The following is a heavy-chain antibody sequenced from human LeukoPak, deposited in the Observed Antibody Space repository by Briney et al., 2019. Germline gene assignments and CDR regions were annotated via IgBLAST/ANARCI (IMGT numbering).Heavy chain of an antibody. CDR3: ARGPTISETGYFDY. CDR2: INHRGDT. V-gene: IGHV4-34*01. J-gene: IGHJ4*03. CDR1: GGSFSSYH. Sequence: SETLSLTCAVYGGSFSSYHWSWIRQSPGKGLEWIAEINHRGDTNYNPSVRSRVTISVDTSKNQFSLKVTSLTAADTAVYYCARGPTISETGYFDYWGQGTLVTASS. D-gene: IGHD1-1*01.